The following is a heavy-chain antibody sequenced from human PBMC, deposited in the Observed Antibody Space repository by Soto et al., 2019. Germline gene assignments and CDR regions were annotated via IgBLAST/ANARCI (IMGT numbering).Heavy chain of an antibody. CDR1: GFFFRDFG. V-gene: IGHV3-33*01. CDR3: ARGAYYDFWSGYYDPNFDY. Sequence: GGSLRLSCVASGFFFRDFGMHWVRQAPGKGLEWVSVIWYDGSNTYQGESVKGRFTISRDNAKNTLYLQMNSLRAEDTAVYYCARGAYYDFWSGYYDPNFDYWGQGTLVTVSS. J-gene: IGHJ4*02. CDR2: IWYDGSNT. D-gene: IGHD3-3*01.